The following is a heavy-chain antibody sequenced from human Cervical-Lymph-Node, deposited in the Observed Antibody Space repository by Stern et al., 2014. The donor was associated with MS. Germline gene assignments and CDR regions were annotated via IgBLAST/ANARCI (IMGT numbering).Heavy chain of an antibody. CDR3: STFVVY. CDR1: GSNFSDYY. CDR2: ISSSGTTI. J-gene: IGHJ4*02. V-gene: IGHV3-11*01. Sequence: VQLLQSGGGLVKPGGSLRLSCTASGSNFSDYYINWIRQAPGKGLEWVSYISSSGTTIFYADSVKGRFTISRDNAKKSVYLEMNSLRAEDTAVFYCSTFVVYWGQGTLVTVSS.